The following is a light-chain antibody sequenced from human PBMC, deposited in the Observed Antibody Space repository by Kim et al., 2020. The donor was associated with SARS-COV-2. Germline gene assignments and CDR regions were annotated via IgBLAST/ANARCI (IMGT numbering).Light chain of an antibody. CDR2: GNN. J-gene: IGLJ3*02. V-gene: IGLV1-47*01. CDR1: SSNIGSNY. Sequence: QSVLTQPPSTSGTPGQRVTISCSGSSSNIGSNYVYWYQQLPGTAPKLLIYGNNQRPSGVPDRFSGSKSGTSASLAISGLRSEDEADYYCAAWDDSLSGWVFGAGTQLTVL. CDR3: AAWDDSLSGWV.